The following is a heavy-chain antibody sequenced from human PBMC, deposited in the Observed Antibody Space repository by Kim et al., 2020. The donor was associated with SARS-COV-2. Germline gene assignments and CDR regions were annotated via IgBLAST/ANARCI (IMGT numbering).Heavy chain of an antibody. Sequence: GGSLRLSCTTSGFTFTGYAISWVRQAPGKGLEWVSSIDGSDGTTYYVDSVKGRFTISSDNSKNTLYLQMSNLRADDTAVYYCMKGGWGWNWDHWGPGTLV. D-gene: IGHD2-21*01. CDR1: GFTFTGYA. CDR2: IDGSDGTT. J-gene: IGHJ4*02. V-gene: IGHV3-23*01. CDR3: MKGGWGWNWDH.